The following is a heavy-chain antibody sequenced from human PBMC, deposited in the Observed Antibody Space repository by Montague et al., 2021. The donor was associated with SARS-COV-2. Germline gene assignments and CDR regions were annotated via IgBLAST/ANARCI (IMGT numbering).Heavy chain of an antibody. CDR2: IYYSGST. V-gene: IGHV4-59*01. Sequence: SETLSLTCTLSAGSTSSYYWSWIRQPLGKGLEWIGCIYYSGSTNYNPSLKSRVTISVDTSKTQFSLKLNSVTAADTAVYYCARTIVVVSAASRYFDLWGRGTLVTVSS. CDR1: AGSTSSYY. J-gene: IGHJ2*01. D-gene: IGHD2-2*01. CDR3: ARTIVVVSAASRYFDL.